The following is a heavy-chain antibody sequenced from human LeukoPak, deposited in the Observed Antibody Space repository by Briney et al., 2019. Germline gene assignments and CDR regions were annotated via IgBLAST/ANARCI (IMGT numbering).Heavy chain of an antibody. Sequence: GGSLRLSCAASGFTFSNAWMSWVRQAPGKGLEWVGRIKSKTDGGTTDYAAPVKGRFTISRDDSKNTLYLQMNSLKAEDTAVYYCTTDGALYYDSSGSEYWGQGTLVTVSS. CDR2: IKSKTDGGTT. D-gene: IGHD3-22*01. CDR3: TTDGALYYDSSGSEY. V-gene: IGHV3-15*01. J-gene: IGHJ4*02. CDR1: GFTFSNAW.